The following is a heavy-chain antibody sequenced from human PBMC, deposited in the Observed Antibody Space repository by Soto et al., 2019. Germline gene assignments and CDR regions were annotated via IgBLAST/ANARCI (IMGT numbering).Heavy chain of an antibody. D-gene: IGHD3-22*01. V-gene: IGHV3-30*18. J-gene: IGHJ6*02. CDR3: AKDREAYYDSDNGMDV. CDR1: GFTFSSYG. CDR2: ISYDGSNK. Sequence: GSLRLSCAASGFTFSSYGMHWVRQAPGKGLEWVAVISYDGSNKYYADSVKGRFTISRDNSKNTLYLQMNSLRAEDTAVYYCAKDREAYYDSDNGMDVWGQGTTVTVSS.